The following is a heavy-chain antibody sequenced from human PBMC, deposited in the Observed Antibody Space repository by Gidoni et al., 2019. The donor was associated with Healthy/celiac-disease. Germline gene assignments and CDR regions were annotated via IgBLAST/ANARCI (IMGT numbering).Heavy chain of an antibody. V-gene: IGHV3-23*04. D-gene: IGHD3-22*01. CDR2: ISGSGGST. CDR1: GFTFSSYA. CDR3: AKGPPDDYYDSSGYYFTRWFDP. Sequence: EVQLVESGGGLVQPGGSLRLSCAASGFTFSSYAMSWVRQAPGKGLEWVSAISGSGGSTYYADSVKGRFTISRDNSKNTLYLQMNSLRAEDTAVYYCAKGPPDDYYDSSGYYFTRWFDPWGQGTLVTVSS. J-gene: IGHJ5*02.